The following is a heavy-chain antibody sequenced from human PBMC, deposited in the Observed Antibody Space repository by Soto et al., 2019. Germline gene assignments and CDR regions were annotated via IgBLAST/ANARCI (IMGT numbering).Heavy chain of an antibody. D-gene: IGHD3-16*01. V-gene: IGHV3-33*01. J-gene: IGHJ6*02. CDR2: IWADGTNK. CDR1: GFTFGDFG. CDR3: ARDLVTLAAMDV. Sequence: VQLVESGGDVVQPGRSLRLSCEVSGFTFGDFGIHWVRQAPGKGLEWVTVIWADGTNKYYADSVKGRFTVSRHNSTSTLYLQMNSLRFEDTAVYYCARDLVTLAAMDVWGPGTTVLVSS.